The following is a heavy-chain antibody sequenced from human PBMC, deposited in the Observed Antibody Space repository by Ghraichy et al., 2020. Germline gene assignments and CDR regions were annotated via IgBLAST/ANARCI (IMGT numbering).Heavy chain of an antibody. D-gene: IGHD2-2*02. CDR2: IKQDGSDQ. V-gene: IGHV3-7*01. J-gene: IGHJ5*02. CDR1: GFTFRSYW. CDR3: ARGCTSCSTSWFDP. Sequence: GGSLRLSCAASGFTFRSYWMTWVRQAPGKGLEWVANIKQDGSDQYYVDSVKGRFTISRDNAKNSLHLQMNSLRAEDTAVYFCARGCTSCSTSWFDPWGQGTLVTVSS.